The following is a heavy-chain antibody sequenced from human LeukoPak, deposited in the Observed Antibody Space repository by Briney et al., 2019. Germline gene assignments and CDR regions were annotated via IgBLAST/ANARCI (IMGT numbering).Heavy chain of an antibody. V-gene: IGHV4-39*01. D-gene: IGHD5-12*01. Sequence: SETLSLTCTVSGGSISSSSYYWGWIRQPPGKGLEWIGSIYYSGSTYYNPSLKSRVTISVDTSKNQFSLKLSSVTAADTAVYYCARRSSGYEVFDYWGQGTLVTVSS. CDR3: ARRSSGYEVFDY. CDR2: IYYSGST. J-gene: IGHJ4*02. CDR1: GGSISSSSYY.